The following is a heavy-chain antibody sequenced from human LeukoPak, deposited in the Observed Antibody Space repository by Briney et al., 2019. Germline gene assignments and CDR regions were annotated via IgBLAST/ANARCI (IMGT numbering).Heavy chain of an antibody. CDR2: INPSGGTT. J-gene: IGHJ4*02. CDR3: AREIRGHHSAAHYDSSGYSDY. V-gene: IGHV1-46*01. D-gene: IGHD3-22*01. CDR1: GYTFTSYY. Sequence: ASVKVSCKASGYTFTSYYMHWVRQAPGQGLEWMGIINPSGGTTSSAQKFQGRVTMTGDMSTSTAYMELRSLRSDDTAVYYCAREIRGHHSAAHYDSSGYSDYWGQGTLVTVSS.